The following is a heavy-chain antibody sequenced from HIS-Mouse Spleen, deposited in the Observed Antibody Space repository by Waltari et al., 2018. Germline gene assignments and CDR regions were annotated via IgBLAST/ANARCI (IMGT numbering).Heavy chain of an antibody. J-gene: IGHJ4*02. CDR1: GFSLSTSGMC. Sequence: QVTLRESGPALVKPTQTLTLTCTFSGFSLSTSGMCVSWIRQPPGKALEWLARTDLDDDKYYSTSLKTRLTIYRDTSKNQVVLTMTNMDPLDTATYYCARIAEGYTSGWYAFDYWGQGTLVTVSS. CDR3: ARIAEGYTSGWYAFDY. V-gene: IGHV2-70*15. CDR2: TDLDDDK. D-gene: IGHD6-19*01.